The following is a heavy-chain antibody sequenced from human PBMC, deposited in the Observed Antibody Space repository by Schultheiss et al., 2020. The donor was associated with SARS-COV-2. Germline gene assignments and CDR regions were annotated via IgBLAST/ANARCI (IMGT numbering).Heavy chain of an antibody. D-gene: IGHD5-12*01. CDR2: IWYDGSNK. CDR1: GFTFSSYG. V-gene: IGHV3-33*01. J-gene: IGHJ6*02. Sequence: GGSLRLSCAASGFTFSSYGMHWVRQAPGKGLEWVAVIWYDGSNKYYVDSVKGRFTISRDNSKNMLYVQMNSLRAEDTAVYYCARGRSGYYDPFYYGMDVWGQGTAVTVSS. CDR3: ARGRSGYYDPFYYGMDV.